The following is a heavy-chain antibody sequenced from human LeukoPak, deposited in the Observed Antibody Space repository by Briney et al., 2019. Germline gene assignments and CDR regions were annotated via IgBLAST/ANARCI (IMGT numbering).Heavy chain of an antibody. Sequence: HPGGSLRLSCVASSGFTLSPYWMNWVRQAPGKGLEWISYISSSGSTIYYADSVKGRFTISRDNAKNSLYLQMNSLRAEDTAVYYCAELGITMIGGVWGKGTTVTISS. CDR2: ISSSGSTI. CDR1: GFTLSPYW. D-gene: IGHD3-10*02. J-gene: IGHJ6*04. CDR3: AELGITMIGGV. V-gene: IGHV3-48*03.